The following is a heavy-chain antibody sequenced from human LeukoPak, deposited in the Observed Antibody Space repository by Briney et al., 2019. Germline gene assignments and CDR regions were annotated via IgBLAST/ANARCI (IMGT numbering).Heavy chain of an antibody. CDR1: GDSFNGYY. CDR3: ARVGSSGYSYGQAYFDY. V-gene: IGHV1-2*02. CDR2: INPDTGGT. Sequence: ASVKVSCKASGDSFNGYYLHWLRQAPGQGFEWMGWINPDTGGTNYAQKLQGRVTMTTDTSTSTAYMELRSLRSDDTAVYYCARVGSSGYSYGQAYFDYWGQGTLVTVSS. J-gene: IGHJ4*02. D-gene: IGHD5-18*01.